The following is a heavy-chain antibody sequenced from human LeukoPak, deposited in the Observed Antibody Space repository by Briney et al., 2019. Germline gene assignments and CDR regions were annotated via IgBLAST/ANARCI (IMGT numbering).Heavy chain of an antibody. V-gene: IGHV1-2*02. CDR1: GYTFTGYY. CDR2: INPNSGGT. J-gene: IGHJ3*02. CDR3: ARVRTEMAASSNPHDAFDI. D-gene: IGHD2-8*02. Sequence: ASVKVSCKASGYTFTGYYMHWVRQAPGQGLEWMGWINPNSGGTNYAQKFQGRVTMTRDTSISTAYMELSRRRAWDTAVEYFARVRTEMAASSNPHDAFDIWGQGTMVTVS.